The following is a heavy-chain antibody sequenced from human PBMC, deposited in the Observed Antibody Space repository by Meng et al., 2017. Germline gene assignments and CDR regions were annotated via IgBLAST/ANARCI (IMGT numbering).Heavy chain of an antibody. Sequence: QVQRQQWCAGLLKPSETLSLTCAVYGGSFSGYYWSWIRQPPGKGLEWIGEINHSGSTNYNPSLKSRVTISVDTSKNQFSLKLSSVTAADTAVYYCARVGSFLRDYWGQGTLVTVSS. CDR3: ARVGSFLRDY. CDR2: INHSGST. D-gene: IGHD2/OR15-2a*01. J-gene: IGHJ4*02. CDR1: GGSFSGYY. V-gene: IGHV4-34*01.